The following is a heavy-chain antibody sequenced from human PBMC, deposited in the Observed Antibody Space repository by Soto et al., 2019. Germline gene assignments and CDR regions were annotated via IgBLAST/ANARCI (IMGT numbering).Heavy chain of an antibody. J-gene: IGHJ4*02. D-gene: IGHD7-27*01. CDR2: IYYSGST. V-gene: IGHV4-59*01. CDR1: CGSIISYY. Sequence: SETLSLTCTFSCGSIISYYWSWIRQPPGKGLEWIGYIYYSGSTNYNPSLKSRVTISVDTSKNQFSLKLSSVTAADTAVYYCARAQLGYYFDYWGQGTLVTVSS. CDR3: ARAQLGYYFDY.